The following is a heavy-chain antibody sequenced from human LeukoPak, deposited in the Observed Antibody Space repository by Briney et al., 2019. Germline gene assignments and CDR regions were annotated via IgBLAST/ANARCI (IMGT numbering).Heavy chain of an antibody. D-gene: IGHD3-16*01. V-gene: IGHV1-2*02. Sequence: ASVKVSCKASGYTFTGYYMHWVRQAPGQGLEWMGWINPNSGGTKYAQKFQGRVTMTRDTSISIAYMELSTLRSDDTAVYYCAREKTFRDFDPWGQGTLVTVSS. CDR2: INPNSGGT. J-gene: IGHJ5*02. CDR3: AREKTFRDFDP. CDR1: GYTFTGYY.